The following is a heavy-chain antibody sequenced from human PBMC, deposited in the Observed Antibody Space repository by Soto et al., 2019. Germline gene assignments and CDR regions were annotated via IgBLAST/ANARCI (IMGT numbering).Heavy chain of an antibody. V-gene: IGHV4-31*03. CDR3: ASSLLRIAAAGTGWFDP. Sequence: QVQLQESGPGLVKPSQTLSLTCTVSGGSISSGGYYWSWIRQHPGKGLEWIGYIYYSGSTYYNPSLKSRVTISVDTSKNQFSLKLSSVTAADTAVYYCASSLLRIAAAGTGWFDPWGQGTLVTVSS. J-gene: IGHJ5*02. CDR2: IYYSGST. CDR1: GGSISSGGYY. D-gene: IGHD6-13*01.